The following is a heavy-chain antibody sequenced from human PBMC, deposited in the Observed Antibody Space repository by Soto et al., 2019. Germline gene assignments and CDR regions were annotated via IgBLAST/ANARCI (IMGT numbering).Heavy chain of an antibody. J-gene: IGHJ4*02. V-gene: IGHV4-59*01. D-gene: IGHD3-22*01. CDR1: GGSISSYY. Sequence: QVQLQESGPGLVKPSETLSLTCTVSGGSISSYYWSWIRQPPGKGLEWLGYIYYSGSTNYNPSLKSRVTISVDTSKNQFSLKLSSVTAADTAVYYCARVRYYDSSGYYSFDYWGQGTLVTVSS. CDR2: IYYSGST. CDR3: ARVRYYDSSGYYSFDY.